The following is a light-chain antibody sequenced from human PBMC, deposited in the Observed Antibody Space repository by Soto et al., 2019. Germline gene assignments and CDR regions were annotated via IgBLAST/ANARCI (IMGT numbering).Light chain of an antibody. Sequence: LTRAADTMCFALGERPIIKKKTSQSVSSSYLAWYQQKPGQAPRLLIYGASSRATGIPDRFSGSGSVTDFTLTISRLEPEDLAVYYCQQYVYSSCTFGQGTKVDIK. CDR2: GAS. V-gene: IGKV3-20*01. CDR1: QSVSSSY. CDR3: QQYVYSSCT. J-gene: IGKJ1*01.